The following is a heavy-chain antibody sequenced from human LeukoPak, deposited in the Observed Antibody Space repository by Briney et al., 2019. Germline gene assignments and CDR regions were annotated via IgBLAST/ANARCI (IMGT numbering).Heavy chain of an antibody. V-gene: IGHV1-2*02. Sequence: ASVKVSCKASDYTFTDYYLHWLRQAPGQGLEWMGWINPNNGGTNYAQSFQGRVTMTRHTSITTAYMELSSLRSDDTAVYYCARGPSTAAFDYWGQGTLVTVSS. CDR2: INPNNGGT. D-gene: IGHD6-6*01. CDR3: ARGPSTAAFDY. CDR1: DYTFTDYY. J-gene: IGHJ4*02.